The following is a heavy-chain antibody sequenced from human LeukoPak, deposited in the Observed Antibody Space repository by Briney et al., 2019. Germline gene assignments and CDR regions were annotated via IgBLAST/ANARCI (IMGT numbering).Heavy chain of an antibody. CDR2: IYYSGST. Sequence: SETLSLTCTVSGGSISSSSYYWGWIRQPPGKGLEWIGSIYYSGSTYYNPSLKSRVTISVDTSKNQFSLKLSSVTAADTAVYYCARATRVWGSYRPMDVWGKGTTVTVSS. D-gene: IGHD3-16*02. CDR1: GGSISSSSYY. V-gene: IGHV4-39*07. CDR3: ARATRVWGSYRPMDV. J-gene: IGHJ6*03.